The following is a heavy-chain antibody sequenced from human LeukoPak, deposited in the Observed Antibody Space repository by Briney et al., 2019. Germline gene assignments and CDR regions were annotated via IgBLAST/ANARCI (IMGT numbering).Heavy chain of an antibody. CDR3: AKDDPFFDY. J-gene: IGHJ4*02. V-gene: IGHV3-30*02. Sequence: PGGSLRLSCAASGFTFSSYGIHWVRQAPGKGLEWVAFIRSDGNKQNCADSVKGRFTISRDNSKNTVYLQMDSLRTEDTAVYYCAKDDPFFDYWGQGILVTVSS. CDR2: IRSDGNKQ. CDR1: GFTFSSYG.